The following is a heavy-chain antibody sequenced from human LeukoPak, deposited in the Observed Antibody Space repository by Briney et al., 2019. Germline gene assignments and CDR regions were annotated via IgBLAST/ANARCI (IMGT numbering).Heavy chain of an antibody. V-gene: IGHV4-61*02. CDR2: IYTNGGA. CDR3: AREPPGY. Sequence: SEXLSLTCTVSGGSFTSGNYYWNWVRQPAGKGLEWIGRIYTNGGASYNPSLKSRVTISIDASKNQFSLKLSSVTAADTAVYYCAREPPGYWGQGILVTVSS. CDR1: GGSFTSGNYY. J-gene: IGHJ4*02.